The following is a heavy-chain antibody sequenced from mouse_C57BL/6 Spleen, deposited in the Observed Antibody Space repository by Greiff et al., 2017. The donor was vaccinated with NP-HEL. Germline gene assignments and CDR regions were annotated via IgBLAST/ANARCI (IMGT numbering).Heavy chain of an antibody. J-gene: IGHJ4*01. D-gene: IGHD2-4*01. CDR1: GYSITSGYY. CDR3: ARGDYYDYEDYYAMDY. Sequence: VQLKESGPGLVKPSQSLSLTCSVTGYSITSGYYWNWIRQFPGNKLEWMGYISYDGSNNYNPSLKNRISITRDTSKNQFFLKLNSVTTEDTATYYCARGDYYDYEDYYAMDYWGQGTSVTVSS. V-gene: IGHV3-6*01. CDR2: ISYDGSN.